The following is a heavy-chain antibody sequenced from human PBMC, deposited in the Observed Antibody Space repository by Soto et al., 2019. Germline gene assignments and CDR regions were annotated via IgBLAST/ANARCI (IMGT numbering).Heavy chain of an antibody. CDR1: GGSLRPNRFH. CDR2: IYYSGST. J-gene: IGHJ5*02. V-gene: IGHV4-39*01. Sequence: ETLPLTYTVSGGSLRPNRFHCGWIRQPPGKGLEWIGSIYYSGSTYYSPSLKSRVTISVDTSKNQFSLKLSSVTAADTAVYYCARRERAAGTDWWFDPWGQGTLVT. CDR3: ARRERAAGTDWWFDP. D-gene: IGHD6-13*01.